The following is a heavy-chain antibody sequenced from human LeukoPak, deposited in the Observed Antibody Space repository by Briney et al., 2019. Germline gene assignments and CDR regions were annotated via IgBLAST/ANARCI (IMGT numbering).Heavy chain of an antibody. J-gene: IGHJ5*02. Sequence: GGSLRLSCAASGLTFSSYAMSWVRQAPGKGLEWVSSISGTGGSTDYADSVKGRFTISRDYSKNTPFLQMNSLRAEDTAVYYCAKGAYYYGSGSYCFDHWGQGTLVTVST. CDR2: ISGTGGST. V-gene: IGHV3-23*01. D-gene: IGHD3-10*01. CDR3: AKGAYYYGSGSYCFDH. CDR1: GLTFSSYA.